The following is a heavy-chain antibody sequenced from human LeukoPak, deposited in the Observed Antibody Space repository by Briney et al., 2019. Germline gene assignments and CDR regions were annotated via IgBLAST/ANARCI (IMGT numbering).Heavy chain of an antibody. CDR2: ISYDGSNK. CDR1: GFSFSSYG. CDR3: AKAPYYYYGMDV. Sequence: GGSLRLSWAASGFSFSSYGMHWVRQAPGKGLEWVAVISYDGSNKYYADSVKGRFTISRDNPKNTLYLQMNSLRAEDTAVYYCAKAPYYYYGMDVWGQGTTVTVSS. V-gene: IGHV3-30*18. J-gene: IGHJ6*02.